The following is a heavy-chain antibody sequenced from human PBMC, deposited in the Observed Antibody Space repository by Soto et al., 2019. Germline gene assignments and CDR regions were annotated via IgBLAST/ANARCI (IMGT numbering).Heavy chain of an antibody. Sequence: EVQLVESGGGLVKPGGSLRLSCAASGFTFSSYSMNWVRQAPGKGLEWVSSISSSSSYIYYADSVKGRFTISRDNAKNSLYLQMNSLRAEDTAVYYCARDLYDYGDYLNYYYYGMDVWGHGTTVTVSS. D-gene: IGHD4-17*01. V-gene: IGHV3-21*01. CDR3: ARDLYDYGDYLNYYYYGMDV. J-gene: IGHJ6*02. CDR2: ISSSSSYI. CDR1: GFTFSSYS.